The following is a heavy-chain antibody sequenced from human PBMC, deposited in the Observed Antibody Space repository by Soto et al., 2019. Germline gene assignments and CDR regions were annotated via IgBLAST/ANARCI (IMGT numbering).Heavy chain of an antibody. D-gene: IGHD3-22*01. CDR2: INHSGST. V-gene: IGHV4-34*01. CDR1: GESFSDYY. Sequence: SETLSLTCTVYGESFSDYYWSWIRQPPGKGLEWIGEINHSGSTNYNPSLKSRVTMSVDTSNNHFSLNLSSVTAADTAVYSCARVTTIVERKIPRFYYQVMDVWGQGTTVTVSS. CDR3: ARVTTIVERKIPRFYYQVMDV. J-gene: IGHJ6*02.